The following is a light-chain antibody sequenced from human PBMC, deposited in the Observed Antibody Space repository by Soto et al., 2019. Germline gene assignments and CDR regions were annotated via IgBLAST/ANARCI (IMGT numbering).Light chain of an antibody. Sequence: QPVLTQSPSASASLGASVKLTCTLSSGHSSYAIAWHQQQPEKGPRYLMKLNSDGSHSKGDGIPDRFSGSSSGAERYLTISSFQSEDEADYYCQTWGTGIVVFGGGTKLTVL. J-gene: IGLJ2*01. CDR3: QTWGTGIVV. V-gene: IGLV4-69*01. CDR2: LNSDGSH. CDR1: SGHSSYA.